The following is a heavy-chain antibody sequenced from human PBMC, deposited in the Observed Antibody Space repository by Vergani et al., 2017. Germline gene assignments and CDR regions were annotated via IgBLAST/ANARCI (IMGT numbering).Heavy chain of an antibody. J-gene: IGHJ4*02. D-gene: IGHD2-2*01. CDR1: GGSISSYY. CDR3: ARGRGYCSSTSCLFDY. CDR2: INHSGST. V-gene: IGHV4-34*09. Sequence: QVQLQESGPGLVKPSQTLSLTCTVSGGSISSYYWSWIRQPPGKGLEWIGEINHSGSTNYNPSLKSRVTISVDTSKNQFSLKLSSVTAADTAVYYCARGRGYCSSTSCLFDYWGQGTLVTVSS.